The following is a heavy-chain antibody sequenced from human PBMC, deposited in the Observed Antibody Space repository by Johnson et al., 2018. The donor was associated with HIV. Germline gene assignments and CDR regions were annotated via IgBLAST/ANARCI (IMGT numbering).Heavy chain of an antibody. CDR2: IGTAGDT. CDR1: GFTFSSYD. V-gene: IGHV3-13*01. D-gene: IGHD1-26*01. Sequence: MLLVESGGGLVQPGGSLRLSCAASGFTFSSYDMHWVRQATGKGLEWVSAIGTAGDTYYPGSVKGRFTISRDSSKNTLYLQMNSLRAEDTAVYYCAKDLFTEREDDAFDIWGQGTMVTVSS. J-gene: IGHJ3*02. CDR3: AKDLFTEREDDAFDI.